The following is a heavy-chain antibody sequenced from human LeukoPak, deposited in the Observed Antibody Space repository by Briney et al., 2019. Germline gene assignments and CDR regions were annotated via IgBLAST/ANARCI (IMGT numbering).Heavy chain of an antibody. CDR1: GFTFSSYG. D-gene: IGHD6-19*01. CDR3: AKGIAVAGVGVY. CDR2: ISYDGSNK. J-gene: IGHJ4*02. V-gene: IGHV3-30*18. Sequence: PGGSLRLSCAASGFTFSSYGMHWVRQAPGKGLEWVAVISYDGSNKYCADSVKGRFTISRDNSKNTLYLQMNSLRAEDTAVYYCAKGIAVAGVGVYWGQGTLVTVSS.